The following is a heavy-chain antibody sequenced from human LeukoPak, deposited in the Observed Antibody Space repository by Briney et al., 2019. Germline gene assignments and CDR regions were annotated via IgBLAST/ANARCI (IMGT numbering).Heavy chain of an antibody. V-gene: IGHV3-23*01. CDR1: GFTFSSYA. J-gene: IGHJ4*02. CDR3: AKTRGGWYYFDY. CDR2: ISGGGSST. Sequence: PGGSLRLSCAASGFTFSSYAMSWVRQAPGKGLEWVSAISGGGSSTYYADSVKGRFTISRDNSKNTLYLQMNSLRAEDTAVYYCAKTRGGWYYFDYWGQGTLVTVSS. D-gene: IGHD6-19*01.